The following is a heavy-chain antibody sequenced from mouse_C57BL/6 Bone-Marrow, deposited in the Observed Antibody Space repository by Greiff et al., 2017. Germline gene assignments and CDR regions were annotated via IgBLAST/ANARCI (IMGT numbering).Heavy chain of an antibody. CDR1: GFNIKDDY. D-gene: IGHD2-1*01. CDR2: IDPENGDT. V-gene: IGHV14-4*01. J-gene: IGHJ3*01. CDR3: TVYDNYEAY. Sequence: VQLQQSGAELVRPGASVKLSCTASGFNIKDDYMHWVKQRPEQGLEWIGWIDPENGDTEYASKFQGKATITADTSSNTAYLPLSSLTSEDTAVYYCTVYDNYEAYWGQGTLVTVSA.